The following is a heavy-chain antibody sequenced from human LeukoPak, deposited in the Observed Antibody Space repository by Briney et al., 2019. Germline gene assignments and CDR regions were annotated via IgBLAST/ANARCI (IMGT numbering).Heavy chain of an antibody. Sequence: SETLSLTCAVSGGSFTGYYWSWIRQPPGKGLEWIGEINHSGSTNYNPSLKSRVTISVDTSKNQFSLKLSSVTAADTAVYYCARGRWAQSGYSSGPRDYWGQGTLVTVSS. CDR2: INHSGST. D-gene: IGHD6-19*01. J-gene: IGHJ4*02. V-gene: IGHV4-34*01. CDR3: ARGRWAQSGYSSGPRDY. CDR1: GGSFTGYY.